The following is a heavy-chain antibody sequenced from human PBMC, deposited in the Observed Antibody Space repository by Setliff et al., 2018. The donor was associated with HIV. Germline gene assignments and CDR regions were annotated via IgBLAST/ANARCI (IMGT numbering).Heavy chain of an antibody. Sequence: PGGSLRLSCATSGFTFSYYGMHWVRQAPGKGLEWVAFIRHDGSNKYYADSVKGRFTISRDNSKNTLYLHMNNLRGDDTAVYYCAKGCGGAGFCYYADYWGQGTVVTVSS. CDR2: IRHDGSNK. D-gene: IGHD2-21*01. CDR1: GFTFSYYG. J-gene: IGHJ4*02. V-gene: IGHV3-30*02. CDR3: AKGCGGAGFCYYADY.